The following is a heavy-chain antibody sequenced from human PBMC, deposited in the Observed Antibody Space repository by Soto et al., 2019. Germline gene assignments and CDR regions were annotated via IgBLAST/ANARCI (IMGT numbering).Heavy chain of an antibody. D-gene: IGHD6-13*01. CDR3: ATGGGAAPGT. CDR2: IDHSGSI. Sequence: LSLTCAVYGGSFSGYYWCWIRQTPGKGLEWIGEIDHSGSIKYNPSLESRVSISLDTSRNQFSLKLSSVTAADSAVFYCATGGGAAPGTWGQGTLVTVSS. J-gene: IGHJ4*02. CDR1: GGSFSGYY. V-gene: IGHV4-34*01.